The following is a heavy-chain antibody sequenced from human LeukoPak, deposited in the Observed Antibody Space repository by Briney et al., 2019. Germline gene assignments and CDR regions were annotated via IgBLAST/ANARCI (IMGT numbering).Heavy chain of an antibody. D-gene: IGHD4-17*01. CDR2: IYYSGST. CDR3: ARGSTTVTSFDY. Sequence: PSETLSLTCTVSGGSVSSGSYYWSWIRQPPGKGLECIGYIYYSGSTNYNPSLKSRVTISVDTSKNQFSLKLSSVTAADTAVYYCARGSTTVTSFDYWGQGTLVTVSS. CDR1: GGSVSSGSYY. V-gene: IGHV4-61*01. J-gene: IGHJ4*02.